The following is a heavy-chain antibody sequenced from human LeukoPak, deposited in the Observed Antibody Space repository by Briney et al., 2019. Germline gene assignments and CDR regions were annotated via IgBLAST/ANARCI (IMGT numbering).Heavy chain of an antibody. V-gene: IGHV3-23*01. J-gene: IGHJ5*02. D-gene: IGHD1-7*01. Sequence: GGSLRLSCAASGFTFSSYAMSWVRQAPGKGLEWVSAISGSGGSTYYADSGKGRFTISRDNSKNTLYLQMNSLRAEDTAVYYCAKHTKARGITGTTNWFDPWGQGTLVTVSS. CDR1: GFTFSSYA. CDR2: ISGSGGST. CDR3: AKHTKARGITGTTNWFDP.